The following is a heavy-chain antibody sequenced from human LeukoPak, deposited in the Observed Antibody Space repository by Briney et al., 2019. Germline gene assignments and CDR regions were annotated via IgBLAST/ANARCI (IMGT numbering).Heavy chain of an antibody. CDR1: GGSFSGYY. CDR2: INHSGST. J-gene: IGHJ4*02. Sequence: SETLSLTCAVYGGSFSGYYWSLIRQPPGKGLEWIGEINHSGSTNYNPSLKSRLSMSVDTSTNQFSLSLTSVTAADTALYFSARIEVIGSTRYFDYWGQGAMVTVSS. D-gene: IGHD3-16*02. CDR3: ARIEVIGSTRYFDY. V-gene: IGHV4-34*01.